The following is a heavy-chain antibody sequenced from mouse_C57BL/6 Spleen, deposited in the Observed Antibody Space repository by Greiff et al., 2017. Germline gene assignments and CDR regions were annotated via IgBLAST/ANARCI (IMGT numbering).Heavy chain of an antibody. J-gene: IGHJ3*01. CDR2: INPGSGGT. Sequence: QVQLKQSGAELVRPGTSVKVSCKASGYAFTNYLIEWVKQRPGQGLEWIGVINPGSGGTNYNEKFKGKATLTADKSSSTAYMQLSSLTSEDSAVYFCARGTQATPFAYWGQGTLVTVSA. CDR1: GYAFTNYL. V-gene: IGHV1-54*01. D-gene: IGHD3-2*02. CDR3: ARGTQATPFAY.